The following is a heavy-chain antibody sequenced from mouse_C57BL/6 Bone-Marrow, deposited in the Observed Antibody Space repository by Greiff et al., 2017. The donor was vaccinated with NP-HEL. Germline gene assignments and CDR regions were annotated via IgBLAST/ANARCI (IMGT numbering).Heavy chain of an antibody. CDR1: GYTFTSYW. V-gene: IGHV1-52*01. CDR2: IDPSDSET. CDR3: ANRDPWFAY. J-gene: IGHJ3*01. Sequence: QVQLQQPGAELVRPGSSVKLSCKASGYTFTSYWMHWVKQRPIQGLEWIGNIDPSDSETHYNQKFKEKATLTVDKSSSTAYMQLSSLASEVSAVYYCANRDPWFAYWGQGTLVTVSA.